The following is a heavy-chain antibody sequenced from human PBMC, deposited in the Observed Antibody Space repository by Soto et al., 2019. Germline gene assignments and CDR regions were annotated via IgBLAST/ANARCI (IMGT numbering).Heavy chain of an antibody. V-gene: IGHV1-2*04. D-gene: IGHD5-12*01. CDR3: ATRVESGYDWSLLAD. J-gene: IGHJ4*02. CDR1: GYTFAGYY. Sequence: GASVKVSCKASGYTFAGYYMHWVRQAPGQGLEWMGWINPNSGGTNYAQKFQGWVTMTRDTSISTAYMELSRLRSDDTAVYYCATRVESGYDWSLLADWGQGTLVTVSS. CDR2: INPNSGGT.